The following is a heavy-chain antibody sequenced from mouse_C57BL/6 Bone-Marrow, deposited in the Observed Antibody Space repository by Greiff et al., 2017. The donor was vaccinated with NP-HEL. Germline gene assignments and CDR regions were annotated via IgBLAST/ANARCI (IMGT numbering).Heavy chain of an antibody. V-gene: IGHV1-64*01. CDR3: ARISNYVSYFDY. CDR2: IHPNSGST. D-gene: IGHD2-5*01. J-gene: IGHJ2*01. Sequence: VQLQQPGAELVKPGASVKLSCKASGYTFTSYWMHWVKQRPGQGLEWIGMIHPNSGSTNYNEKFKSKATLTVDKSSSTAYMQLSSLTSEDSAVYYCARISNYVSYFDYWGQGTTLTVSS. CDR1: GYTFTSYW.